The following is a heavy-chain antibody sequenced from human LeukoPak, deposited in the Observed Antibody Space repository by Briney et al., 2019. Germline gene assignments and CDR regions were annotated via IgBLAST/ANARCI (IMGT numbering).Heavy chain of an antibody. CDR3: ASGPADYYYYYMDV. V-gene: IGHV4-4*07. D-gene: IGHD2-2*01. CDR1: GASISGYW. CDR2: MYTDGDT. J-gene: IGHJ6*03. Sequence: SETLSLTCDVSGASISGYWWSWIRQPAGKGLEWIGRMYTDGDTNYNPSLKSRVTISVDTSKNQFSLKLSSVTAADTAVYYCASGPADYYYYYMDVWAKGPRSPSP.